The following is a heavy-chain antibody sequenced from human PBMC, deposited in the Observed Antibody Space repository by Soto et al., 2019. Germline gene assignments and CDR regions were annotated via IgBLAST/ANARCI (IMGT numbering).Heavy chain of an antibody. CDR3: VKDRVPGAYGHYYGMDV. Sequence: QVQLVESGGGVVQPGRSLRLSCRVSGITLNNSGIHWVRQAPGKGLEWMAVISHDGSEQYYADSMKGRLNISRDNSKNTVNLQMNSLRGEDTAIYYCVKDRVPGAYGHYYGMDVWGQGTMVTVSS. V-gene: IGHV3-30*18. CDR1: GITLNNSG. D-gene: IGHD5-12*01. CDR2: ISHDGSEQ. J-gene: IGHJ6*02.